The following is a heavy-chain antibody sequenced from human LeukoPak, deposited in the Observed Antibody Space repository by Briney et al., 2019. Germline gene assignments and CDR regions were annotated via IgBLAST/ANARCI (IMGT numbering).Heavy chain of an antibody. CDR2: INSDGSST. CDR1: GFTFSTYW. J-gene: IGHJ5*02. D-gene: IGHD2-2*01. V-gene: IGHV3-74*01. CDR3: ARGASTDTGCFDP. Sequence: GGSLRLSCAASGFTFSTYWMHWVRQAPGKGLVWVSRINSDGSSTTYADSVKGRFTISRDNAKNTLFLQMNSLRVEDTAVYYCARGASTDTGCFDPWGQGTLVTVSS.